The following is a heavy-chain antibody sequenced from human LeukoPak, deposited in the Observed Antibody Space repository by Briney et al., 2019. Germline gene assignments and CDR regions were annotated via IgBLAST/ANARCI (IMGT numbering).Heavy chain of an antibody. Sequence: SETLSLTCTVSGGSISSYYWSWIRQPPGKGLEWIGSIYYSGSTYYNPSLKSRVTISVDTSKNQFSLNLSSVTAADTAVFYCARGHDYFDYWGQETLVTVSS. CDR3: ARGHDYFDY. CDR1: GGSISSYY. J-gene: IGHJ4*02. CDR2: IYYSGST. V-gene: IGHV4-59*08.